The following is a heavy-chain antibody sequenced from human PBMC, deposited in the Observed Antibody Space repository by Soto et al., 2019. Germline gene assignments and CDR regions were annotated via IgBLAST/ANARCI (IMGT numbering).Heavy chain of an antibody. CDR3: AKDRSGWYGRRNWFDP. V-gene: IGHV3-30*18. Sequence: QVQLVESGGGVVQPGRSLRLSCAASGFTFSSYGMHWVRQAPGKGLEWVAVISYDGSNKYYADSVKGRFTISRDNSKNTLYLQMNSLRAEDKAVYYCAKDRSGWYGRRNWFDPWGQGTLVTVSS. CDR1: GFTFSSYG. J-gene: IGHJ5*02. CDR2: ISYDGSNK. D-gene: IGHD6-19*01.